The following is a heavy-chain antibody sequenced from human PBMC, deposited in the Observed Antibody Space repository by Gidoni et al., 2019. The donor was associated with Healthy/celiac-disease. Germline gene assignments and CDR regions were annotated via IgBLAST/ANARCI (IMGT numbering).Heavy chain of an antibody. D-gene: IGHD4-4*01. CDR2: IWYEGSNK. V-gene: IGHV3-33*01. CDR3: ARDRGNSNYADY. CDR1: GFTFSSEG. Sequence: QVQRVESGGGVVRQGRSLRLPCAASGFTFSSEGMHWVRQAPGKGLEWVAVIWYEGSNKYYADSVKGRFTISRDNSKNTLYLQMNSLRAEDTAVYYCARDRGNSNYADYWGQGTLVTVSS. J-gene: IGHJ4*02.